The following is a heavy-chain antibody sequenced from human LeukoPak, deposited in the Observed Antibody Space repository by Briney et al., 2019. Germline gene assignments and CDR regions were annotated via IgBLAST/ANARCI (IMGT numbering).Heavy chain of an antibody. CDR2: INWNGGRR. Sequence: GGSLRLSCAASGFTFNEYGMSWVRQAPGTGLEWVSDINWNGGRRDYTDSVKGRFTISRDNAKKFLYLQMNSLRAEDTALYHCARGGDYYAMDVWGQGTTVTVSS. CDR1: GFTFNEYG. J-gene: IGHJ6*02. V-gene: IGHV3-20*01. CDR3: ARGGDYYAMDV.